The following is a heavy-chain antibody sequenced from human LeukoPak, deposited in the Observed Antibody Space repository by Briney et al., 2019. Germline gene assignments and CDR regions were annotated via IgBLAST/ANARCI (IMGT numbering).Heavy chain of an antibody. CDR1: GFNFNTYL. CDR3: AKDVLPAAHRLAGMDV. CDR2: ISDSVTST. Sequence: GGSLRLSCAASGFNFNTYLMSWVRQAPGKGLEWISYISDSVTSTFYADSAKGRFTVSRDNAEKSLYLEMNSLRAEDAAVYSCAKDVLPAAHRLAGMDVWGQGTTVTVSS. J-gene: IGHJ6*02. D-gene: IGHD3-16*01. V-gene: IGHV3-11*01.